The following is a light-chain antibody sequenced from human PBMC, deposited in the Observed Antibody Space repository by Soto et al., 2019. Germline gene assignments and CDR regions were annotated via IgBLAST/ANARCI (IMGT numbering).Light chain of an antibody. CDR3: QQSYSTPA. V-gene: IGKV1-39*01. CDR1: QSISSY. J-gene: IGKJ4*01. Sequence: DIQMTQSPSSLSASVGDRVTXXXRASQSISSYLNWYQQKPGKAPKLLIYAASSLQSGVPSRFSGSGSGTDFTLTISSLQPEDFATYYCQQSYSTPAFGGGTKVDIK. CDR2: AAS.